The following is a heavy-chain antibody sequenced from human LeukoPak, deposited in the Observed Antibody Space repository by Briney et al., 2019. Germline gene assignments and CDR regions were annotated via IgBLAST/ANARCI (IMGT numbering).Heavy chain of an antibody. D-gene: IGHD3-22*01. V-gene: IGHV1-69*05. Sequence: SVKVSCKASGGTFSSYAISWVRQAPGQGLEWMGRIIPIFGTANYAQKLQGRVTITTDESTSTAYMELSSLRSEDTAVYYCAVYYYDSSGPSGYYFDYWGRGTLVTVSS. CDR3: AVYYYDSSGPSGYYFDY. CDR2: IIPIFGTA. J-gene: IGHJ4*02. CDR1: GGTFSSYA.